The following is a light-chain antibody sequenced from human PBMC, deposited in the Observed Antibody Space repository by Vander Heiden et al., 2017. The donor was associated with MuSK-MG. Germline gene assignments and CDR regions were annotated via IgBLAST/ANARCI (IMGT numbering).Light chain of an antibody. CDR3: QHDNKYSGT. CDR2: DAS. J-gene: IGKJ1*01. CDR1: QSIGSW. Sequence: DIQMTQSPSTLSTSVGDRVTITCRASQSIGSWLAWYQQKAGKAPKLLIYDASNLESGVPSRCSGSGSGTEFTLTISGLQPDDFATYYGQHDNKYSGTFGQGTKVEIK. V-gene: IGKV1-5*01.